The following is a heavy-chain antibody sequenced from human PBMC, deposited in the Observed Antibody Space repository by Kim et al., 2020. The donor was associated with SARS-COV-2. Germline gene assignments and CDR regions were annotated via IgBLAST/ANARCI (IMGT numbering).Heavy chain of an antibody. CDR1: GFTFSNAW. V-gene: IGHV3-15*01. Sequence: GGSLRLSCAASGFTFSNAWMSWVRQAPGKGLEWVGRIKSKTDGGTTDYAAPVKGRFTISRDDSKITLYLQMNSLKTEDTAMYYCTSRPYGGRNFDYWGQGTLVTVSS. J-gene: IGHJ4*02. D-gene: IGHD4-17*01. CDR2: IKSKTDGGTT. CDR3: TSRPYGGRNFDY.